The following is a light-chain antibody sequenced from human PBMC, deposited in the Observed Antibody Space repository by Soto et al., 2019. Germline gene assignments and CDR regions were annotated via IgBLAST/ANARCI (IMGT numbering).Light chain of an antibody. CDR2: GAS. J-gene: IGKJ5*01. V-gene: IGKV3-20*01. CDR3: QHYDSLPIT. CDR1: QSFSSSY. Sequence: EIVMTQSPATLSLSPGERATLSCRASQSFSSSYLAWYRQKPGQPPRLLIYGASSRATGIPDRFSGSGSGTDFTLTISRLEPEDFAVFYCQHYDSLPITFGQGTRLEIK.